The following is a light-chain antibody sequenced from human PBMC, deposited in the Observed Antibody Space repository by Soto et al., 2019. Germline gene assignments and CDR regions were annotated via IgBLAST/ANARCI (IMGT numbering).Light chain of an antibody. J-gene: IGKJ3*01. CDR3: QQRGTWPFT. V-gene: IGKV3-11*01. CDR2: DAS. Sequence: EIVLTQSPATLSLSPGEGATLSCRASQSINSYLNWYQQKPGQAPRLLIYDASNRATGIPARFSGSGSGTDFTLTISSREPEDFAVYYCQQRGTWPFTFGPGTKVDIK. CDR1: QSINSY.